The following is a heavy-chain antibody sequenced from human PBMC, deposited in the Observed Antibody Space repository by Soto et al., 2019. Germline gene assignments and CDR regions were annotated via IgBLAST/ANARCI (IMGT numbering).Heavy chain of an antibody. CDR2: IHAANCDT. V-gene: IGHV1-3*01. J-gene: IGHJ5*02. CDR3: ARVPRYTSDIVEVPAVMFDDWFVP. CDR1: GYTFSSYA. D-gene: IGHD2-2*01. Sequence: QVQLVQSGAEVKKPGASVKVSCKASGYTFSSYAVQWVRQAPGQSLDWIGWIHAANCDTKYSQKFHVRVTLTRDTSANTAYMDLSSLRSEDTAVYYCARVPRYTSDIVEVPAVMFDDWFVPWGQGTLVTVSS.